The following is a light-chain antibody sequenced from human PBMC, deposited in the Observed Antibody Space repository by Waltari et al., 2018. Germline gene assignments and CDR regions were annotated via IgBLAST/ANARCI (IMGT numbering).Light chain of an antibody. V-gene: IGKV1-5*03. CDR3: QQYNAYPWT. CDR2: KAS. CDR1: QVIYTW. Sequence: DIQMTQSPSTLSASVGDRVTITCRARQVIYTWLAWYQQRPGKAPTLLIYKASDLESGVPSRFSGSGSGTEFILTISSLQPDDFATYYCQQYNAYPWTFGQGTNVEIK. J-gene: IGKJ1*01.